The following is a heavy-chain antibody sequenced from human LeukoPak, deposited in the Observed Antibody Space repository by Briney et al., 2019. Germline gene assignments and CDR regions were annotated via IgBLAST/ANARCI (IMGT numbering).Heavy chain of an antibody. CDR1: AFSLSAYN. J-gene: IGHJ3*02. D-gene: IGHD2-2*01. Sequence: GGSLRLSCAASAFSLSAYNMNWVRQAPGKGLEWVSAISGSGGSTYYADSVKGRFTISRDNSKNTLYLQMNSLRAEDTAVYYCARVVVPAALKGGGAFDIWGQGTMVTVSS. V-gene: IGHV3-23*01. CDR3: ARVVVPAALKGGGAFDI. CDR2: ISGSGGST.